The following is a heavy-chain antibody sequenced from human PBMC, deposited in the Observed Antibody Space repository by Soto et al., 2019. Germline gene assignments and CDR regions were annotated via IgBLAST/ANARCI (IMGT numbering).Heavy chain of an antibody. J-gene: IGHJ4*02. CDR2: INHSGST. V-gene: IGHV4-34*01. CDR3: ARDRGGGGYDSSGYYSR. D-gene: IGHD3-22*01. CDR1: GGSFSGYY. Sequence: SETLSLTCAVYGGSFSGYYWSWIRQPPGKGLEWIGEINHSGSTNYNPSLKSRVTISVDKSKNQFSLKLSSVTAADTAVYYCARDRGGGGYDSSGYYSRWGQGTLVTVS.